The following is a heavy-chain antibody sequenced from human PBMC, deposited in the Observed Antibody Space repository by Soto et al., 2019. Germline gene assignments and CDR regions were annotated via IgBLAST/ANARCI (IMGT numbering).Heavy chain of an antibody. CDR3: AKDVKYYDFWSGYYPSWFNP. CDR2: ISGSGGST. J-gene: IGHJ5*02. V-gene: IGHV3-23*01. Sequence: GGSLRRSCAASGFTFSSYAMSWVRQAPGKGLEWVSAISGSGGSTYYADSVKGRFTISRDNSKNTLYLQMNSLRAEDTAVYYCAKDVKYYDFWSGYYPSWFNPWGQGTLVTVSS. D-gene: IGHD3-3*01. CDR1: GFTFSSYA.